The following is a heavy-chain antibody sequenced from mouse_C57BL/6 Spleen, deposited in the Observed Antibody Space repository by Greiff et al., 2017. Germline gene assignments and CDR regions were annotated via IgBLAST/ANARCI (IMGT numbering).Heavy chain of an antibody. V-gene: IGHV1-64*01. J-gene: IGHJ3*01. CDR3: ARKAYGSGYFAY. Sequence: QVQLKESGAELVKPGASVKLSCKASGYTFTSYWMHWVKQRPGQGLEWIGRIHPNSGSTNYNEKFKSKATLTVDKSSSTAYMQLSSLTSEDSAVYYCARKAYGSGYFAYWGQGTLVTVSA. CDR2: IHPNSGST. CDR1: GYTFTSYW. D-gene: IGHD1-1*01.